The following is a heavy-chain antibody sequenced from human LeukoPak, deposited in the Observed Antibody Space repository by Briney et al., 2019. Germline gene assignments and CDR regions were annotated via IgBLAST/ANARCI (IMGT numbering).Heavy chain of an antibody. D-gene: IGHD2-2*01. CDR3: ARPRGVVVPAALFDY. Sequence: ASVKVSCKASGYTFTSYGISWVRQAPGQGLEWMGWISAYNGNTNYAQKLQGRVTMTTDTSTSTAYMELRSLRSDDTVVYYCARPRGVVVPAALFDYWGQGTLVTVSS. CDR1: GYTFTSYG. V-gene: IGHV1-18*01. CDR2: ISAYNGNT. J-gene: IGHJ4*02.